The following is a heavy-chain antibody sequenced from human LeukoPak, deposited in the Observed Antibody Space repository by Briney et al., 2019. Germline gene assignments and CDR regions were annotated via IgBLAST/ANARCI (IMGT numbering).Heavy chain of an antibody. J-gene: IGHJ4*02. Sequence: GGSLRLSCAASGFTFSSYGMHWVRQAPGKGLEWVAVISYDGSNKYYADSVKGRFTISRGNSKNTLYLQMNSLRAEDTAVYYCAKDRPSGRSACLDYWGQGTLVTVSS. V-gene: IGHV3-30*18. CDR1: GFTFSSYG. D-gene: IGHD6-19*01. CDR2: ISYDGSNK. CDR3: AKDRPSGRSACLDY.